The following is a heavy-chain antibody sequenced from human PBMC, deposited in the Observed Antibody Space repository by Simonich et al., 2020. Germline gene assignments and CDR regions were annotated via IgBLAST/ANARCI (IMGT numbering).Heavy chain of an antibody. CDR2: ISGSGGST. CDR3: AKDLGERITMIVVVIDAFDI. CDR1: GFTFSSYA. Sequence: GGGLVQPGGSLRLSCAASGFTFSSYAMSWARQAPGKGLERVSAISGSGGSTYYAESVKGRFTISRDNSKNTLYLQMNSLRAEDTAVYYCAKDLGERITMIVVVIDAFDIWGQGTMVTVSS. J-gene: IGHJ3*02. D-gene: IGHD3-22*01. V-gene: IGHV3-23*01.